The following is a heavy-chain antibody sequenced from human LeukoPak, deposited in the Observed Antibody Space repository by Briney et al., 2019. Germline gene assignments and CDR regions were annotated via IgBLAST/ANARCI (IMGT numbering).Heavy chain of an antibody. J-gene: IGHJ6*03. CDR3: ARDLTDQSIAARLVYYYYYMDV. CDR1: GYTFTSYY. Sequence: ASVKVSCKASGYTFTSYYMHWVRQAPGQGLEWMGIINPSGGSTSYAQKFQGRVTMTRDTSTSTVYMELSSLRSEDTAVYYCARDLTDQSIAARLVYYYYYMDVRGKGTTVTVSS. V-gene: IGHV1-46*03. CDR2: INPSGGST. D-gene: IGHD6-6*01.